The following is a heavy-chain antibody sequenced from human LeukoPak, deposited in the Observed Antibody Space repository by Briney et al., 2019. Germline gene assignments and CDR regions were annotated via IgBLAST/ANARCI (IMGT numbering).Heavy chain of an antibody. Sequence: GGSLRLSCVPSGFTFSRHGMHWVRQAPGKGLEWVAIISNDGSRKYYAHSVEGRFTISRDNSKNTLYLQMDSLRAEDTAVYYCARDRAWNYFDYWGQGTLVTVSS. D-gene: IGHD3-3*01. J-gene: IGHJ4*02. CDR1: GFTFSRHG. CDR3: ARDRAWNYFDY. V-gene: IGHV3-30*03. CDR2: ISNDGSRK.